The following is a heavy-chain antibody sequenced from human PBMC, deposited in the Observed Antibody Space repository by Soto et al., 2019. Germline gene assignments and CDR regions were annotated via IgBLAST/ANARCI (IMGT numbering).Heavy chain of an antibody. CDR2: ISGSEDRT. V-gene: IGHV3-23*01. D-gene: IGHD4-4*01. CDR3: ESDCSSHTCYRQGGMDV. CDR1: GFSLRDHA. J-gene: IGHJ6*02. Sequence: LQSGGGVVQPGESLRLSCAASGFSLRDHALSWVRQAAGGGLEWVSGISGSEDRTNYADFVRGRFIISKDNSKNTVYLQMDSLRTEDTAVYYCESDCSSHTCYRQGGMDVWGQGTTVTVSS.